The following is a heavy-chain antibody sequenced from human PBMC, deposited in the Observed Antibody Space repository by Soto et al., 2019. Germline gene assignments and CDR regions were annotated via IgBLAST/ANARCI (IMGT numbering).Heavy chain of an antibody. CDR2: IYYSGST. Sequence: PSETLSLTCTVSGGSISSYYWSWIRQPPGKGLEWIGYIYYSGSTNYNPSLKSRVTISVDTSKNQFSLKLSSVTAADAAVYYCARDLDSTPGDAAGTGGGMDVWGQGTTVTVSS. V-gene: IGHV4-59*01. CDR3: ARDLDSTPGDAAGTGGGMDV. D-gene: IGHD6-13*01. J-gene: IGHJ6*02. CDR1: GGSISSYY.